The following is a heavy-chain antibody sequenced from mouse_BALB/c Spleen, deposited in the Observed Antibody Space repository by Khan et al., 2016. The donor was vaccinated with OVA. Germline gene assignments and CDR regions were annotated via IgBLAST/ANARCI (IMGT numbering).Heavy chain of an antibody. CDR2: INTYTGET. J-gene: IGHJ2*01. CDR3: TMFHEGY. Sequence: QIQLVQSGPELKKPGETVKISCKASGYTFTNYVMNWVKQSPGKGLKWMGWINTYTGETTYADDFKGRFAFSLETSASTAYLQINSLKNEDTATYFCTMFHEGYWGQGPTLTVSS. CDR1: GYTFTNYV. V-gene: IGHV9-3-1*01.